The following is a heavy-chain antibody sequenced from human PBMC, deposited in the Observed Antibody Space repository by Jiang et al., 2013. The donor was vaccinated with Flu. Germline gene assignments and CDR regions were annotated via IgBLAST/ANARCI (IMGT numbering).Heavy chain of an antibody. D-gene: IGHD4-17*01. V-gene: IGHV1-18*01. CDR1: GYSFTSHG. Sequence: GAEVKKPGASVKVSCKASGYSFTSHGLNWVRQAPGQAFEWMGRISPYTGDADYAGNFRGRVTMTTDTSTRTAYMELRSLTSDDTAVYYCARRGNYGDYDPFDYWGQGSLVIVSS. CDR3: ARRGNYGDYDPFDY. J-gene: IGHJ4*02. CDR2: ISPYTGDA.